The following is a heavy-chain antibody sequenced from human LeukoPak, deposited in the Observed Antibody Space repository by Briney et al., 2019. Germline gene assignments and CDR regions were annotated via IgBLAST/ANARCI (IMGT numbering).Heavy chain of an antibody. CDR2: INWNGGST. J-gene: IGHJ4*02. Sequence: PGGSLRLSCAASGFTFDDYGMRWVRQAPGKGLEWVSGINWNGGSTGYADSVKGRFAISRDNAKNSLYLQMNSLRAEDTALYYCARDLTIFGVVNSRYFDYWGQGTLVTVSS. V-gene: IGHV3-20*04. D-gene: IGHD3-3*01. CDR3: ARDLTIFGVVNSRYFDY. CDR1: GFTFDDYG.